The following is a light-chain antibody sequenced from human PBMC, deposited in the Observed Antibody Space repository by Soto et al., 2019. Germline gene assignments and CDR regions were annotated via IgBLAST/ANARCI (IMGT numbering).Light chain of an antibody. Sequence: QSVLTQPASVSGSPGQSITISCTGTSSDVGGYNYVSWYQQHPGKAPKLMIYDVSNRPSGVSNRFSGSKSGNTASLTISGLQPEDEADYYCSSYTGSSTPVVFGGGTKLTVL. CDR1: SSDVGGYNY. CDR3: SSYTGSSTPVV. CDR2: DVS. V-gene: IGLV2-14*01. J-gene: IGLJ2*01.